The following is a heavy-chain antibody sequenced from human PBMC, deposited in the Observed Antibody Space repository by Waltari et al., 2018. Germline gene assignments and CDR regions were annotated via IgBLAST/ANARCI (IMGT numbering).Heavy chain of an antibody. V-gene: IGHV4-39*07. D-gene: IGHD3-16*02. CDR3: ARHLSGAVDI. CDR1: GGSISSSSYY. J-gene: IGHJ3*02. Sequence: QLQLQESGPGLVKPSETLSLTCTVSGGSISSSSYYWGWIRQPPGQGLEWIGSIYYSGSTYYNPSLKSRVTISVDTSKNQFSLKLSSVTAADTAVYYCARHLSGAVDIWGQGTMVTVSS. CDR2: IYYSGST.